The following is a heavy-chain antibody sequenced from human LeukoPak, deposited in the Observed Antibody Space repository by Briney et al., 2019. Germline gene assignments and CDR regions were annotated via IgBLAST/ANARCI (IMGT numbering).Heavy chain of an antibody. D-gene: IGHD4-11*01. Sequence: SETLSLTCSVSGGSISSSSYYWGWIRQPPGKGLEWIGSIYYSGSTYYNPSLKSRVTISVDTSKNQFSLKVSSVTAADTAVYYCARGRSNYYYYIMDVWGQGTTVTVSS. CDR3: ARGRSNYYYYIMDV. CDR2: IYYSGST. J-gene: IGHJ6*02. CDR1: GGSISSSSYY. V-gene: IGHV4-39*01.